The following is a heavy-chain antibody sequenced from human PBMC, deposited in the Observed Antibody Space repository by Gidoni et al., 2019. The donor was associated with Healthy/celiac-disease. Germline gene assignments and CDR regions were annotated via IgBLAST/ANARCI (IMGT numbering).Heavy chain of an antibody. Sequence: QVQMVESGGGVVEPGGARRSSCAASGFTFSSFAMYWVRPAPGKGLEWVAVISYDGSNNYYADSVKGRFSISRDNSKNTLYLQMNSLRAEDTAVYYCARARVLAIDYWGQGTLVTVSS. J-gene: IGHJ4*02. CDR1: GFTFSSFA. V-gene: IGHV3-30-3*01. CDR3: ARARVLAIDY. CDR2: ISYDGSNN.